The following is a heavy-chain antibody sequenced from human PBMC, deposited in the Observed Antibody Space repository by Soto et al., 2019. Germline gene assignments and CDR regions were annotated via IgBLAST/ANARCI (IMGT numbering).Heavy chain of an antibody. CDR2: ISGSGGST. Sequence: GGFLRLSCAAAGFNCRSYAMSWVRQAPGKGLEWVSAISGSGGSTYYADSVKGRFTISRDNSKNTLYLQMNSLRAEDTAVYYCAKEGDFWSVSYYYYYMDVWGKGTTVTVSS. V-gene: IGHV3-23*01. J-gene: IGHJ6*03. CDR1: GFNCRSYA. CDR3: AKEGDFWSVSYYYYYMDV. D-gene: IGHD3-3*01.